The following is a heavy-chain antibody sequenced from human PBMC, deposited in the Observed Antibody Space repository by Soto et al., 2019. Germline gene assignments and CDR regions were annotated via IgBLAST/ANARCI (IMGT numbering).Heavy chain of an antibody. CDR1: GGSFSGYY. CDR3: AKDRYYDSSGYYGY. D-gene: IGHD3-22*01. CDR2: INHSGST. J-gene: IGHJ4*02. V-gene: IGHV4-34*01. Sequence: SETLSLTCAVYGGSFSGYYWTWIRQPPGTGLEWIGEINHSGSTNYNPSLKSRVTISVDTSKNQFSLKLTSVTAEDTAVYYCAKDRYYDSSGYYGYWGQGTLVTVSS.